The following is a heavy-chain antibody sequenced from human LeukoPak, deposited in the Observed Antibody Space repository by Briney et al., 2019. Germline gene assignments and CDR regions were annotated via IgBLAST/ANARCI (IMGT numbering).Heavy chain of an antibody. Sequence: PSGTLSLTCAVSGGSISSSNWWSWVRQPPGKGLEWIGEIYHSGSTNYNPSLKSRVTISVDKSKNQFSLKLSSVTAADTAVYYCARSGGPFIAAAGTLDYWGQGTLVTVSS. CDR2: IYHSGST. CDR1: GGSISSSNW. D-gene: IGHD6-13*01. V-gene: IGHV4-4*02. J-gene: IGHJ4*02. CDR3: ARSGGPFIAAAGTLDY.